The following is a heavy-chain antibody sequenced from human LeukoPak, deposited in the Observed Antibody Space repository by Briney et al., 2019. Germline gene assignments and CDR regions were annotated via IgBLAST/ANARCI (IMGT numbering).Heavy chain of an antibody. D-gene: IGHD5-24*01. Sequence: GTSLRLSCAASGFTFSSHGMHWVRQAPGKGLEWVAVVRYDGSDKYYADSVKGRFTISRDNSKNTLYLQMNSLRAEDTALYYCAQTGERDGYGFDSWGQGTLVTVSP. CDR2: VRYDGSDK. CDR3: AQTGERDGYGFDS. V-gene: IGHV3-33*06. J-gene: IGHJ4*02. CDR1: GFTFSSHG.